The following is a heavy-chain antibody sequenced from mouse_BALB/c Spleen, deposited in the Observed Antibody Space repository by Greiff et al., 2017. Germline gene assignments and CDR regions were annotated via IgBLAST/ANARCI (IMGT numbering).Heavy chain of an antibody. Sequence: DVQLVESGGDLVKPGGSLKLSCAASGFTFSSYGMSWVRQTPDKRLEWVATISSGGSYTYYPDSVKGRFTISRDNAKNTLYLQMSSLKSEDTAMYYCARYDGYYVDYWGQGTTLTVSS. D-gene: IGHD2-3*01. CDR2: ISSGGSYT. V-gene: IGHV5-6*01. CDR1: GFTFSSYG. J-gene: IGHJ2*01. CDR3: ARYDGYYVDY.